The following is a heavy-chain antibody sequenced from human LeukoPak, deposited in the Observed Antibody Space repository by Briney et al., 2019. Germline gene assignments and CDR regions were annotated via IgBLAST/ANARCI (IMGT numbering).Heavy chain of an antibody. Sequence: SETRSLTCAVSTDSFSSHYWTWIRQPPGKGLEWIGYISYIGSTNYNPSLKSRVTISIDTSKNRFSLRLSSVTAADTAVYYCARDVVTVTKGFDIWGQGTMVSVSS. D-gene: IGHD4-17*01. CDR3: ARDVVTVTKGFDI. CDR1: TDSFSSHY. V-gene: IGHV4-59*11. CDR2: ISYIGST. J-gene: IGHJ3*02.